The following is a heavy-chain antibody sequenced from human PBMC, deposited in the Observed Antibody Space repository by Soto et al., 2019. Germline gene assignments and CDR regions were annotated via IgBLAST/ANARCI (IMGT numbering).Heavy chain of an antibody. CDR3: VTDRLV. Sequence: EVQLVESGGGLVKPGGSLRLSCAASGFTFTNAWMNWVRQAPGKGLESIGRIKSKTEGGTTDYTAPVKVRFIISRDDSKNTLFLQMSSLQIEDTAVYYCVTDRLVWGQGTLVTVFS. D-gene: IGHD2-2*01. V-gene: IGHV3-15*01. CDR2: IKSKTEGGTT. CDR1: GFTFTNAW. J-gene: IGHJ4*02.